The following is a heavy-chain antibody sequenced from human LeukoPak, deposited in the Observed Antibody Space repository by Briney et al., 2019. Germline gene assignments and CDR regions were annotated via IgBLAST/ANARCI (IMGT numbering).Heavy chain of an antibody. D-gene: IGHD3-22*01. CDR3: AKTGLTMIVVVIDTFDY. Sequence: PGGSLRLSCAASGFTFSSYAMSWVRQAPGKGLEWVSAISGSGGSTYYADSVKGRFTISRDNSKNTLYLQMNSLRAEDTAVYYCAKTGLTMIVVVIDTFDYWGQGTLVTVSS. V-gene: IGHV3-23*01. CDR2: ISGSGGST. J-gene: IGHJ4*02. CDR1: GFTFSSYA.